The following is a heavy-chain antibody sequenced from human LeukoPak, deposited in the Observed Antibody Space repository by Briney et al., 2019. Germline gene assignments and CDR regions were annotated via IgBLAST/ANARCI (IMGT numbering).Heavy chain of an antibody. J-gene: IGHJ4*02. D-gene: IGHD2-2*01. Sequence: SETLSLTCTVSGGSISSYYWIWIRQPPGKGLEWIGYIYYSGSTNYNPSLKSRVTISVDTSKNQFSLKLSSVTAADTAVYYCAAYCSSTPCYAGLRYCGQGTLVTVSS. CDR3: AAYCSSTPCYAGLRY. CDR1: GGSISSYY. CDR2: IYYSGST. V-gene: IGHV4-59*01.